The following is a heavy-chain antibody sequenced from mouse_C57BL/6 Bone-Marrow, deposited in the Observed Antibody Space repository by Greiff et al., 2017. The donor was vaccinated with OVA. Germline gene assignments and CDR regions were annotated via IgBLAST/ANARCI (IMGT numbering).Heavy chain of an antibody. D-gene: IGHD4-1*01. CDR2: IYPRSGNT. V-gene: IGHV1-81*01. J-gene: IGHJ2*01. CDR1: GYTFTSYG. CDR3: AREGAGTKDY. Sequence: VQLQQSGAELVRPGASVKLSCKASGYTFTSYGISWVKQRPGQGLEWIGEIYPRSGNTYYNEKFKGKATLTADKSSSTAYMQLRSLTSEDSAVYFCAREGAGTKDYWGQGTTLTVSS.